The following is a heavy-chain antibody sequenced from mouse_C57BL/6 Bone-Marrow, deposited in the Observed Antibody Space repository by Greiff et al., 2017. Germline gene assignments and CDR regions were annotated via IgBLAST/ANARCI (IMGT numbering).Heavy chain of an antibody. J-gene: IGHJ2*01. CDR1: GFTFSDYY. Sequence: EVKLMESEGGLVQPGSSMKLSCTASGFTFSDYYMAWVRQVPEKGLEWVANISYDGSSTYYLDSLKSRFITSRDNATNILYLQMSSLKSEDTATYCCAREYYAFDYWGQGTTLPVSS. CDR3: AREYYAFDY. CDR2: ISYDGSST. V-gene: IGHV5-16*01. D-gene: IGHD1-1*01.